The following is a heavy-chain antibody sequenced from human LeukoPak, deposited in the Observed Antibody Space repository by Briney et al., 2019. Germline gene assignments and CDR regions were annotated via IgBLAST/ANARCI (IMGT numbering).Heavy chain of an antibody. CDR2: INHSGCT. V-gene: IGHV4-34*01. J-gene: IGHJ4*02. CDR1: GGSFSGYY. D-gene: IGHD6-19*01. Sequence: NPSETLSLTCAVNGGSFSGYYWTWIRQPPGKGLEWIGEINHSGCTNYNPSLKSRVTISVDTSKNQFSLKLTSVTAADTAVVYCARGRWVTAIRGWYYFDSWGQGTLLTVSS. CDR3: ARGRWVTAIRGWYYFDS.